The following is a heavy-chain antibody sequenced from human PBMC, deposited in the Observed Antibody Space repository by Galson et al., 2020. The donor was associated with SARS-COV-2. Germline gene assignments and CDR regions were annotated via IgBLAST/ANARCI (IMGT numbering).Heavy chain of an antibody. J-gene: IGHJ5*02. CDR1: GGSISSGGYY. D-gene: IGHD3-10*01. CDR2: IYYSGST. CDR3: ARAVRGVIIKGFDWFDP. Sequence: SETLSLTCTVSGGSISSGGYYWSWIRQHPGKGLECIGYIYYSGSTYYNPSLKSRVTISVDTSKNQFSLKLSSVTAADTAVYYCARAVRGVIIKGFDWFDPWGQGTLVTVSS. V-gene: IGHV4-31*03.